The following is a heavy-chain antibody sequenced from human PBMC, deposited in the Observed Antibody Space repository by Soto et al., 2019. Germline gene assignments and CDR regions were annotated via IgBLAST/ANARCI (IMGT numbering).Heavy chain of an antibody. J-gene: IGHJ4*02. CDR1: GGSVSSGSYY. Sequence: QVQLQESGPGLVKPSETLSLTCTVSGGSVSSGSYYWSWIRQPPGKGLEWIGYIYYSGSTNYNPSLKSRVTISVDTSKNQFSLKLSSVTAADTAVYYCARVPGGSHFDYWGQGTLVTVSS. CDR3: ARVPGGSHFDY. V-gene: IGHV4-61*01. D-gene: IGHD1-26*01. CDR2: IYYSGST.